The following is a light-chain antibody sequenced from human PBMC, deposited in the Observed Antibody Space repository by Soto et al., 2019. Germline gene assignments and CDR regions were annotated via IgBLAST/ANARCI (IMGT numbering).Light chain of an antibody. CDR2: DAS. Sequence: DIQMTQSPSTLSASVGDRVTITCRASQSISSWLAWYQQKPGKAPKLLIYDASSLESGVPSRFSGSGSGTELTLTISSLQPDDCATYDCQQYNSYSVTFGQGTKVDIK. CDR3: QQYNSYSVT. CDR1: QSISSW. J-gene: IGKJ1*01. V-gene: IGKV1-5*01.